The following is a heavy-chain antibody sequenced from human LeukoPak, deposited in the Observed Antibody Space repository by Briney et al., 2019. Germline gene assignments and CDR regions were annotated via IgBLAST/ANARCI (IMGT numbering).Heavy chain of an antibody. Sequence: SETLSLTCAVYGGSFSGHYWSWIRQPPGKGLEWIGEINHSGSTNYNPSLKSRVTISVDTSKNQFSLKLSSVTAADTAVYYCARFRYRYGFFLGDYWGQGTLVTVSS. CDR2: INHSGST. CDR1: GGSFSGHY. J-gene: IGHJ4*02. V-gene: IGHV4-34*01. CDR3: ARFRYRYGFFLGDY. D-gene: IGHD5-18*01.